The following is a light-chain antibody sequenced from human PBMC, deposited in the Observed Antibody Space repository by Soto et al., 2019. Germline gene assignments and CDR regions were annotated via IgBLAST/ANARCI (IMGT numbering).Light chain of an antibody. V-gene: IGKV1-5*03. J-gene: IGKJ1*01. CDR2: KAS. CDR1: QTIISW. CDR3: QKYNCAPWT. Sequence: IQMTHSPATLSGTVIYRVTITCQASQTIISWLAWYQQKPGKAPKLLIYKASTLKSGVPSGFSGSGSGTDFTLTISSLQPEDVATYYCQKYNCAPWTVGQGTKVDIK.